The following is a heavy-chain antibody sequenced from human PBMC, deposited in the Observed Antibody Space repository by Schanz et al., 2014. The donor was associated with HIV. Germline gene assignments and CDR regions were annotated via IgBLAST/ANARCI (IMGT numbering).Heavy chain of an antibody. J-gene: IGHJ4*02. D-gene: IGHD6-19*01. Sequence: EVQLVESGGDLIQLGKSLRLSCAASGFMFSSYAFHWVRQAPGKGLEWVSYISASSGTKNYADSVRGRFTVSRDNDKRSLYLQMNGLRVDDTAVYYCARDCLSACPADFWGQGTLVTVSS. V-gene: IGHV3-48*01. CDR2: ISASSGTK. CDR1: GFMFSSYA. CDR3: ARDCLSACPADF.